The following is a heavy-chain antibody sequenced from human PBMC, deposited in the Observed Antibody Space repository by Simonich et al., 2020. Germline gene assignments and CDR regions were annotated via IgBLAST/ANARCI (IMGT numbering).Heavy chain of an antibody. CDR3: AREGIAARDAFDI. V-gene: IGHV3-7*01. D-gene: IGHD6-6*01. CDR1: GFTFSSYW. CDR2: IKENGREK. J-gene: IGHJ3*02. Sequence: EVQLVESGGGLVQPGGSLRLSCAASGFTFSSYWMSWVRQAPGKGLGWGANIKENGREKYYVDSVKGRFAISRDNAKNSLYLQMNSLRAEDTAVYYCAREGIAARDAFDIWGQGTMVTVSS.